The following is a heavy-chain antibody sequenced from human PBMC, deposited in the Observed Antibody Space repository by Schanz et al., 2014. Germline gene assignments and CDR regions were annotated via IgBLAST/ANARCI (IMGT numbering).Heavy chain of an antibody. CDR3: ARGPSQGYSYGHNIGAYYYGMDV. Sequence: QVQLVQSGAEVKKPGASVKVSCKASGYTFTSYGISWIRQAPGQGLEWMGRIIPVLAIADYAQKFQGRVTITADKSTSTASMELSSLRSEDTAVYYCARGPSQGYSYGHNIGAYYYGMDVWGQGTTDTVSS. V-gene: IGHV1-69*04. CDR2: IIPVLAIA. D-gene: IGHD5-18*01. CDR1: GYTFTSYG. J-gene: IGHJ6*02.